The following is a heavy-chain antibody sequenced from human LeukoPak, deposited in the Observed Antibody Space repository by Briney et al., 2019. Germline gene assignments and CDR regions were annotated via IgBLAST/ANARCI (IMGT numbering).Heavy chain of an antibody. CDR1: GGTFSSYA. CDR3: ARAELDGGILFDY. CDR2: IIPILGIA. Sequence: SVKVSCKASGGTFSSYAISWVRQAPGQGLEWMGRIIPILGIANYAQKFQGSVTITADKSTSTAYMELSSLRSEDTAVYYCARAELDGGILFDYWGQGTLVTVSS. V-gene: IGHV1-69*04. D-gene: IGHD4-23*01. J-gene: IGHJ4*02.